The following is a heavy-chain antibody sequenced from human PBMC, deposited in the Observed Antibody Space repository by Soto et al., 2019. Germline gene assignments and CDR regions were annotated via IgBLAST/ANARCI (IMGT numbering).Heavy chain of an antibody. D-gene: IGHD3-3*01. CDR1: GGNSNSYS. CDR3: ARDWRQMSRGGFFDY. CDR2: IVPLSGTP. Sequence: QVRLVQSGAEVKKPGSSVKLSCKVSGGNSNSYSIAWVRQAPGQGLQWLGTIVPLSGTPNHAHKFQGRVTITADTSTNTDYLELSSLRYEDTAIYYCARDWRQMSRGGFFDYWGQGSLVTISS. V-gene: IGHV1-69*06. J-gene: IGHJ4*02.